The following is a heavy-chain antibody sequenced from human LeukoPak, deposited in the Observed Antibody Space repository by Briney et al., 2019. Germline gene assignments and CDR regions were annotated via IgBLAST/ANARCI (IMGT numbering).Heavy chain of an antibody. V-gene: IGHV1-18*04. Sequence: ASVKVSCKASGYTFPSYFMHWVRQAPGQGLEWMGWISAYNGNTNYAQKLQGRVTMTTDTSTSTAYMELRSLRSDDTAVYYCARTKDRMVVVTATLLDYWGQGTLVTVSS. CDR2: ISAYNGNT. CDR1: GYTFPSYF. J-gene: IGHJ4*02. CDR3: ARTKDRMVVVTATLLDY. D-gene: IGHD2-21*02.